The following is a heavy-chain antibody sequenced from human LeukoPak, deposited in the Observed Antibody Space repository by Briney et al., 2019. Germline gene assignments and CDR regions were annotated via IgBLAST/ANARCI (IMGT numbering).Heavy chain of an antibody. Sequence: PGGSLRLSCAASGFTFSSYAMSWVRQAPGKGLDWVSAISGSGGSTYYADSVKGRFTISRDNSKNPLYLQMNRLRAEDTAVYYCAKHERGSGWYADAFDIWGQGTMVTVSS. D-gene: IGHD6-19*01. CDR2: ISGSGGST. V-gene: IGHV3-23*01. J-gene: IGHJ3*02. CDR1: GFTFSSYA. CDR3: AKHERGSGWYADAFDI.